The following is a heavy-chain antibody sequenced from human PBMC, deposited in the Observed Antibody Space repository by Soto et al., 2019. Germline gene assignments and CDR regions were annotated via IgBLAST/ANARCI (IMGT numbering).Heavy chain of an antibody. CDR2: ISSSSTYT. CDR1: GFTFGDYY. CDR3: ARFQTAAGTRPFDY. J-gene: IGHJ4*02. D-gene: IGHD6-13*01. Sequence: GSLRLSCAVSGFTFGDYYMSWIRQAPGKGLEWLSYISSSSTYTKYADSVKGRFTISRDNAKNSLYLQMNSLRAEDTAVYYCARFQTAAGTRPFDYWGQGT. V-gene: IGHV3-11*03.